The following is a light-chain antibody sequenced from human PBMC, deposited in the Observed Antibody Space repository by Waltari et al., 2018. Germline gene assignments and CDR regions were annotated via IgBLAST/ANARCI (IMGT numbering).Light chain of an antibody. Sequence: DIQMTQSPSSLSASVGDRVTITCRASQSTRSYVNWYQQKPGKAPKVLIYAASTLESGVPSRFSGSGSGTDFTLTISSLQPEDFATYYCQQSYSSPQITFGQGTRLEIK. J-gene: IGKJ5*01. V-gene: IGKV1-39*01. CDR2: AAS. CDR1: QSTRSY. CDR3: QQSYSSPQIT.